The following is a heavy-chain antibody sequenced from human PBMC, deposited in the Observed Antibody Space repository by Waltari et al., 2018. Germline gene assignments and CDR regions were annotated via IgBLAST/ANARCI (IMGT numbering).Heavy chain of an antibody. J-gene: IGHJ4*02. CDR3: ARHRLDRGDSFDF. D-gene: IGHD3-22*01. V-gene: IGHV4-38-2*02. CDR1: EYSFSTGFY. Sequence: QVQLQESGPRLVKPSEPLSLTCTVSEYSFSTGFYWGWVRQSPGKGLEWIGSIYHLGNTRYNPPLSSRVAVSMDMSKNQFSLRLTSVTAADTAVYYCARHRLDRGDSFDFWGQGALVTVSS. CDR2: IYHLGNT.